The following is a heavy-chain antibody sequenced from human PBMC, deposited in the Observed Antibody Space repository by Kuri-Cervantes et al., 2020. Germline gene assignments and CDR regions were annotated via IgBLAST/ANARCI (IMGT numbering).Heavy chain of an antibody. J-gene: IGHJ4*02. CDR2: IIPIFGTA. V-gene: IGHV1-69*13. D-gene: IGHD4-17*01. CDR3: ARASPYGDYVGY. CDR1: GYTFTGYY. Sequence: SVKVSCKASGYTFTGYYMHWVRQAPGQGLEWMGGIIPIFGTANYAQKFQGRVTITADESTSTAYMELSSLRSEDTAVYYCARASPYGDYVGYWGQGTLVTVSS.